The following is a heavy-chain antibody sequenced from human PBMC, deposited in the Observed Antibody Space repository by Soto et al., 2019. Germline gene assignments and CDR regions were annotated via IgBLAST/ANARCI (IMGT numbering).Heavy chain of an antibody. V-gene: IGHV4-34*01. CDR1: GQSFSGHS. CDR2: INESGST. CDR3: ARGSGMVALAGALEDVNYDY. J-gene: IGHJ4*02. Sequence: QVQLQQWGAGLVKPSETLSLSCAVYGQSFSGHSWAWIRQPPGKGLEWIGEINESGSTYYNPSLSIRVTISTDTSKNQFSLKLSSVSAADTAAYFFARGSGMVALAGALEDVNYDYWGQGNLVNVSS. D-gene: IGHD1-1*01.